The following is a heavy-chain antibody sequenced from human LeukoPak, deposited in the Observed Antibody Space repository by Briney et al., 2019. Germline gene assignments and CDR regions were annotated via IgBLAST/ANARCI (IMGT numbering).Heavy chain of an antibody. CDR1: GYSISSGYY. D-gene: IGHD6-13*01. CDR3: ARAPYSSSPFDY. V-gene: IGHV4-38-2*02. J-gene: IGHJ4*02. Sequence: PSETLSLTCTVSGYSISSGYYWGWIRQPPGKGLEWIGTIYHSGSTYYNPSLKSRVTKSVGTSKNQFSLKLNSVTAADTAVYYSARAPYSSSPFDYWGQGTLVTVSS. CDR2: IYHSGST.